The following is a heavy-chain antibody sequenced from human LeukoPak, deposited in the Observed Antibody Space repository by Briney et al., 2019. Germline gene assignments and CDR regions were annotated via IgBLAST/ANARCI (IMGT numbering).Heavy chain of an antibody. CDR1: GYTFTGYY. D-gene: IGHD2-2*01. J-gene: IGHJ4*02. CDR2: ISAYNGNT. Sequence: ASVKVSCKASGYTFTGYYMHWVRQAPGQGLEWMGWISAYNGNTNYAQKLQGRVTMTTDTSTSTAYMELRSLRSDDTAVYYCARDNLTRYCSSTSCYFGYWGQGTLVTVSS. CDR3: ARDNLTRYCSSTSCYFGY. V-gene: IGHV1-18*04.